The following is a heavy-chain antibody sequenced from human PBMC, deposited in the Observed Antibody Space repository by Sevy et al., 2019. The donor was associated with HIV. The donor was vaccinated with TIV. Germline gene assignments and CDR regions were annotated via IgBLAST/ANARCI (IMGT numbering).Heavy chain of an antibody. J-gene: IGHJ4*02. CDR1: GFTFSSYA. V-gene: IGHV3-7*01. Sequence: GGSLRLSCAASGFTFSSYAMSWVRQAPGKGLEWVANINQDGSEKFYLDSVKGRFTISRDNAKNSVFLQMDSLRAEDTAVYYCARSLDYWGQGSLVTVSS. CDR3: ARSLDY. CDR2: INQDGSEK.